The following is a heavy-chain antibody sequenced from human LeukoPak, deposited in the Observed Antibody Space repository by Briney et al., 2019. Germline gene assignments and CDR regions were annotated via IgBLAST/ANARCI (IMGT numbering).Heavy chain of an antibody. CDR1: GFTFSSYA. Sequence: GGSLRLSCAASGFTFSSYAMSWVRQAPGKGLEWVSAISGHSGSTYYADSVKGRVTISRDNSKNTLYLQMNSLRAEDTAVYYCAKVPMMFEELLYLSYWGQGTLVTVSS. CDR2: ISGHSGST. V-gene: IGHV3-23*01. CDR3: AKVPMMFEELLYLSY. J-gene: IGHJ4*02. D-gene: IGHD3-10*02.